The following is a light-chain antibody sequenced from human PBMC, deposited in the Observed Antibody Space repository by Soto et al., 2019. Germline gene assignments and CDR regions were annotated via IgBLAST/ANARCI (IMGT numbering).Light chain of an antibody. CDR3: QQYDNRPMYT. CDR1: QDISNY. J-gene: IGKJ2*01. CDR2: DAS. V-gene: IGKV1-33*01. Sequence: DIQMTQSPSSLSASVGDRVTITCQASQDISNYLNWYQQKPGKAPKLLIYDASNLETGVPSRFSGSGSGTDFNFTISSLQPEDIATYYCQQYDNRPMYTCGQGTKLEIK.